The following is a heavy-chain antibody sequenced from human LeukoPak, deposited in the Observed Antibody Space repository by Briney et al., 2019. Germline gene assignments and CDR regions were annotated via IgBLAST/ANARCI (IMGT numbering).Heavy chain of an antibody. CDR2: ISSSSSYI. V-gene: IGHV3-21*04. Sequence: GGSLRLSCAASGFTFSSYSMNWVRQAPGKGLEWVSSISSSSSYIYYADSVKGRFTISRDNAKNSLYLQMNSLRAEDTAVYYCAKDSRGYCSSTSCSTADYWGQGTLVTVSS. CDR1: GFTFSSYS. D-gene: IGHD2-2*01. J-gene: IGHJ4*02. CDR3: AKDSRGYCSSTSCSTADY.